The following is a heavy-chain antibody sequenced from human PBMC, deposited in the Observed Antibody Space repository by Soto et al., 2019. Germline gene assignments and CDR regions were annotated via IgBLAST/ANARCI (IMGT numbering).Heavy chain of an antibody. J-gene: IGHJ5*02. CDR3: ARDHGPDYYDSRAYYPGYNWFDP. CDR1: GYTFTSYG. D-gene: IGHD3-22*01. V-gene: IGHV1-18*01. Sequence: GASVKVSCKASGYTFTSYGISWVRQAPGQGLEWMGWISAYNGNTNYAQKLQGRVTMTTDTSTSTAYMELRSLRSDDTAVYYCARDHGPDYYDSRAYYPGYNWFDPWGQGTLVTVSS. CDR2: ISAYNGNT.